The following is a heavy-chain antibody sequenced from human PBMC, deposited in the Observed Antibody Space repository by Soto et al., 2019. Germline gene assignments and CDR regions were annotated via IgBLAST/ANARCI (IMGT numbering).Heavy chain of an antibody. CDR1: GFTFSVSA. Sequence: GSVRPSWAASGFTFSVSAMHGVRQACGKGLDWVGRIRSKANSYATAYAASVKGRFTISMEDSKNTAYLQMNSLKTEDTAVYYCTTGSLTDYTRAEDNWGLGNLVTVSS. J-gene: IGHJ4*02. V-gene: IGHV3-73*01. CDR3: TTGSLTDYTRAEDN. D-gene: IGHD2-2*02. CDR2: IRSKANSYAT.